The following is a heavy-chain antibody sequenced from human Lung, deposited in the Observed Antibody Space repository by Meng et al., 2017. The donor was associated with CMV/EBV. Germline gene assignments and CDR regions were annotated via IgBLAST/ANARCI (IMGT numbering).Heavy chain of an antibody. J-gene: IGHJ4*02. CDR1: GFTFSTDW. V-gene: IGHV3-7*01. Sequence: ESLKISCAASGFTFSTDWMTWVRQAPGKGLEWVANINPDGSAKYYVDSVKGRFTISRDNAMNSLYLQMNSLRAEDTAVYYCARSSSRWGQGTLVSVPQ. CDR2: INPDGSAK. D-gene: IGHD6-6*01. CDR3: ARSSSR.